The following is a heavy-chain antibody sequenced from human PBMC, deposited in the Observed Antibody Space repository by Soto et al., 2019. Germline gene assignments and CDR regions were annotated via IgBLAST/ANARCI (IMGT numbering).Heavy chain of an antibody. CDR1: GYTFTNYA. CDR3: ARVSGYYLPDY. Sequence: QVQLVQSGAEEKKPGASVKVSCKASGYTFTNYAMHWVRQAPGQRLEWMGWINAGNGNTIYSQKFQGRVTITRDTAASTAYMELSSLRAEDTAVYYCARVSGYYLPDYGGQGTLVTVSS. V-gene: IGHV1-3*05. CDR2: INAGNGNT. J-gene: IGHJ4*02. D-gene: IGHD5-12*01.